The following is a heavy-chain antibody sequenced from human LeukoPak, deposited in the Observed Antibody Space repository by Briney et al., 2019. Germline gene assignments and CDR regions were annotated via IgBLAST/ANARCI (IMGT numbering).Heavy chain of an antibody. CDR3: AKYPEYYDYVWGSYRYGYYFDY. CDR2: ISGSGGST. V-gene: IGHV3-23*01. J-gene: IGHJ4*02. Sequence: GGSLRLSCAASGFTFSSYAMSWVRQAPGKGLEWVSAISGSGGSTYYADSVKGRFTISRDNSKNTLYLQMNSLRAEDTAVYYCAKYPEYYDYVWGSYRYGYYFDYWGQGTLVTVSS. D-gene: IGHD3-16*02. CDR1: GFTFSSYA.